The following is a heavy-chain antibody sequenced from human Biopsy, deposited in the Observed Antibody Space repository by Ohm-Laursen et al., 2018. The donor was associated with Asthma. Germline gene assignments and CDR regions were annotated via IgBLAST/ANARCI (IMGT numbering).Heavy chain of an antibody. CDR3: ARTFHFWSPYHAEHYQL. D-gene: IGHD3-3*02. CDR2: VSCNSGSI. J-gene: IGHJ1*01. V-gene: IGHV3-9*01. Sequence: SLRLSCAASGFTFDDYAMHWVRQAPGKGLEWVSGVSCNSGSIDYADSVKGRFTISRDNAKNSLYLQMNSLRAEDTAVYYCARTFHFWSPYHAEHYQLWGQGTLVTVSS. CDR1: GFTFDDYA.